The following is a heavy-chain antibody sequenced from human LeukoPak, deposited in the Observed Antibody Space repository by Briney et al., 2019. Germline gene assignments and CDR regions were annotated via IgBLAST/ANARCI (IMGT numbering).Heavy chain of an antibody. CDR2: ISGSGGST. V-gene: IGHV3-23*01. Sequence: GGSLRLSCAASGFTFSSYAMSWVRQAPGKGLEWVSAISGSGGSTYYADSVKGRFTISRDNSKNTLYLQMNSLRAEDTAVYYRAKDSSGYYGVWTDWGQGTLVTVSS. CDR1: GFTFSSYA. D-gene: IGHD3-22*01. CDR3: AKDSSGYYGVWTD. J-gene: IGHJ4*02.